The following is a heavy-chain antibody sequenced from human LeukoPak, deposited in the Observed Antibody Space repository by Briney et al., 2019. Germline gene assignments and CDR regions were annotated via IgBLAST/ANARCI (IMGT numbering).Heavy chain of an antibody. CDR3: AKEGFVVVPAAIRGADY. J-gene: IGHJ4*02. CDR1: GFTFSSYG. V-gene: IGHV3-30*02. D-gene: IGHD2-2*02. Sequence: PGGSLRLSCAASGFTFSSYGMHWVRQAPGKGLEWVAFIRYDGSNKYYADSVKGRFTISRDNSKNTLYLQMNSLRAEDTAVYYCAKEGFVVVPAAIRGADYWGQGTLVTVSS. CDR2: IRYDGSNK.